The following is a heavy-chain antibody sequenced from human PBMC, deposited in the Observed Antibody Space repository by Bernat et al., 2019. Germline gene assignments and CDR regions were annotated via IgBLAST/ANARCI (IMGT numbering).Heavy chain of an antibody. CDR2: ISYDGSNK. V-gene: IGHV3-30-3*01. D-gene: IGHD3-22*01. Sequence: QVQLVESGGGVVQPGRSLRLSCAASGFTFSSYAMHWVRPAPGKGLEWVAVISYDGSNKYYADSVKGRFTISRDNSKNTLYLQMNSLRVEDTAVYYCASTGESSDSSGYVSLTASDIWGQGTMVTVSS. J-gene: IGHJ3*02. CDR3: ASTGESSDSSGYVSLTASDI. CDR1: GFTFSSYA.